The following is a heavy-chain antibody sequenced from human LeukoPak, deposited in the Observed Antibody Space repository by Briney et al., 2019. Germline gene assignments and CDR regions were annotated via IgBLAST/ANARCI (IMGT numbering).Heavy chain of an antibody. D-gene: IGHD2-2*01. Sequence: ASVKVSCKVSGYTLTELSMLWVRQAPGKGLEWMGGFDSEDGETIFAQKFQGRVTMTEDTSTDTAYIELSSLRSEDTAVYYCATVVFHDTVVVPAVRHYGMDVWGQGPRSPSP. J-gene: IGHJ6*02. V-gene: IGHV1-24*01. CDR1: GYTLTELS. CDR2: FDSEDGET. CDR3: ATVVFHDTVVVPAVRHYGMDV.